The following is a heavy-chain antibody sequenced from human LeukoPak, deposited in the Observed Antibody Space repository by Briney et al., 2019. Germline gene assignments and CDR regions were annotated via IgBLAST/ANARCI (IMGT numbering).Heavy chain of an antibody. J-gene: IGHJ4*02. D-gene: IGHD6-13*01. CDR1: GYTFTAYN. V-gene: IGHV1-2*02. Sequence: ASVKVSCKASGYTFTAYNMHWVRQAPGQGLEWMGWINPNSGGTHYAQKFQGTVTMTRDTSISTAYMELTRPRSDDTAVYYCARGGSPAHFDYWGQGLLVTVSS. CDR3: ARGGSPAHFDY. CDR2: INPNSGGT.